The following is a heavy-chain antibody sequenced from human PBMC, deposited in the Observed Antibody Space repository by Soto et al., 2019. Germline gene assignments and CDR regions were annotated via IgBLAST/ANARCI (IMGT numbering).Heavy chain of an antibody. V-gene: IGHV3-23*01. D-gene: IGHD3-22*01. CDR1: GFTFSTYA. J-gene: IGHJ4*02. CDR2: ISGSGGST. CDR3: AKRYYYEGSGLCDY. Sequence: EVQLLESGGGLVQPGGSLRLSCAASGFTFSTYAMSWVRQAPGKGLEWVSAISGSGGSTYYADSVKGRFTISRDNSNNTLYLQMNSLRAEDTAVYYCAKRYYYEGSGLCDYWGQGALVPVSS.